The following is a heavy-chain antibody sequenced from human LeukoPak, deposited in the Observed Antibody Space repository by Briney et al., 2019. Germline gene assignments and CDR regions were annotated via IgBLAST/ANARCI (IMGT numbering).Heavy chain of an antibody. Sequence: GESLKISCKGSGYSFTSYWIGWVRQMPGKGLEWMRIIYPGDSDTRYSPSFQGQVTISADKSISTAYLQWSSLKASDTAMYYCASGASSRGYYYYGMDVWGQGTTVTVSS. D-gene: IGHD4/OR15-4a*01. CDR2: IYPGDSDT. CDR1: GYSFTSYW. J-gene: IGHJ6*02. CDR3: ASGASSRGYYYYGMDV. V-gene: IGHV5-51*01.